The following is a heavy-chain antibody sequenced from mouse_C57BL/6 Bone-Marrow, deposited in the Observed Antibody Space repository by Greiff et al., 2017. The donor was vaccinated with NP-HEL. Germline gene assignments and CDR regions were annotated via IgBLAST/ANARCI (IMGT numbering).Heavy chain of an antibody. CDR1: GYTFTDYN. D-gene: IGHD2-2*01. CDR3: ASRVLWLDYAMDY. J-gene: IGHJ4*01. CDR2: INPNNGGT. Sequence: SGPELVKPGASVKMSCKASGYTFTDYNMHWVKQSHGKSLEWIGYINPNNGGTSYNQKFKGKATLTVNKSSSTAYMELRSLTSEDSAVYYCASRVLWLDYAMDYWGQGTSVTVSS. V-gene: IGHV1-22*01.